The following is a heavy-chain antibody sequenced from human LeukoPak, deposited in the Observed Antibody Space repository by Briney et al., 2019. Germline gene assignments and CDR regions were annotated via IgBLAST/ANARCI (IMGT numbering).Heavy chain of an antibody. CDR2: IIPIFGTA. Sequence: ASVKVSCKASGGTSSSYAISWVRQAPGQGLEWMGGIIPIFGTANYAQKFQGRVTITADESTSTAYMELSSLRSEDTAVYYCAVLAVAGTTIDYWGQGALVTVSS. D-gene: IGHD6-19*01. V-gene: IGHV1-69*13. CDR3: AVLAVAGTTIDY. CDR1: GGTSSSYA. J-gene: IGHJ4*02.